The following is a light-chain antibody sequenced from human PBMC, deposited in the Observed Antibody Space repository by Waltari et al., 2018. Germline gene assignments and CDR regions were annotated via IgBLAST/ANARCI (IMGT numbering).Light chain of an antibody. CDR3: QHDVSSLSLT. V-gene: IGKV3-20*01. CDR2: GGS. Sequence: EVVLTQSPGTLSLSPGERAALSCRARQSVSSTYLAWYQQKPGQAPRLLIYGGSSRATGIPDRFSGSGSGTDFTLTISRLEPEDFGVYYCQHDVSSLSLTFGQGTKVEVK. CDR1: QSVSSTY. J-gene: IGKJ1*01.